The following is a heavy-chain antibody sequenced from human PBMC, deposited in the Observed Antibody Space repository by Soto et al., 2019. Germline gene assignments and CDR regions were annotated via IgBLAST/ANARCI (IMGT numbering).Heavy chain of an antibody. Sequence: PGGSLRLSCAASGFTFSSYGMHWVRQAPGKGLEWVAVIWYDGSNKYYADSVKGRFTISRDNSKNTLYLQMNSLRAEDTAVYYCARDTLGRYYYDSSGYYFGWGQGTLVTVSS. J-gene: IGHJ4*02. D-gene: IGHD3-22*01. CDR1: GFTFSSYG. CDR3: ARDTLGRYYYDSSGYYFG. V-gene: IGHV3-33*01. CDR2: IWYDGSNK.